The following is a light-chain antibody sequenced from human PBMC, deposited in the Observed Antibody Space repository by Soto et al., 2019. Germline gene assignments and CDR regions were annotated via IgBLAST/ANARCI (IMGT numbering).Light chain of an antibody. CDR3: QQYYSYPQT. Sequence: AIRMTQSPSSFSASTGDRVTITCRASQGISSYLAWYQQKPVKAPKLLIYAASPLQSGVPSRFSGSGSGTDFTLTISCLQSEDLATYYCQQYYSYPQTFGQGTKVEIK. CDR2: AAS. V-gene: IGKV1-8*01. J-gene: IGKJ1*01. CDR1: QGISSY.